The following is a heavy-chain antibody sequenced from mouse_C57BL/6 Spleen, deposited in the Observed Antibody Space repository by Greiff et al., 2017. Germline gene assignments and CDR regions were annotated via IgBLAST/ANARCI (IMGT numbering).Heavy chain of an antibody. V-gene: IGHV1-55*01. J-gene: IGHJ4*01. Sequence: VQLQQPGAELVKPGASVKMSCKASGYTFTSYWITWVKQRPGQGLEWIGDIYPGSGSTNYNEKFKSKATLTVDTSSSTAYMHLSSLTSEDSAVYYCARRYGGAMGDWGQGTSGTVSS. CDR2: IYPGSGST. D-gene: IGHD1-2*01. CDR1: GYTFTSYW. CDR3: ARRYGGAMGD.